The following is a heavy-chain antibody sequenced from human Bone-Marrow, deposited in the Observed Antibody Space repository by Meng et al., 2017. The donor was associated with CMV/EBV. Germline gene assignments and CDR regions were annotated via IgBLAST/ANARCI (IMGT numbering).Heavy chain of an antibody. CDR2: ISGSGSST. J-gene: IGHJ4*02. D-gene: IGHD2-2*01. CDR3: AKGNRVVLVPPAMFYFDS. V-gene: IGHV3-23*01. Sequence: GESLKISCEVSGFTFRDYAMSWVRQAPGKGLEWVSTISGSGSSTYYADSVKGRFTVSRDNSNNTLYLHLNSLRADDSAVYFCAKGNRVVLVPPAMFYFDSWGQETLVTVSS. CDR1: GFTFRDYA.